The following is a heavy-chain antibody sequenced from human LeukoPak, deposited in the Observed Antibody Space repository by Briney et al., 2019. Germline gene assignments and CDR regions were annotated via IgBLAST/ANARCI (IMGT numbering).Heavy chain of an antibody. Sequence: GGSLRLSCVASGFTFRTDWMSWVRQAPGKGPEWVASIKHDGSEKYYVASVKGRFTISTDNAKTSLYLQMNSLRAEDTAVYYCAREWNWGQGSLVTVSS. V-gene: IGHV3-7*01. CDR1: GFTFRTDW. J-gene: IGHJ4*02. CDR3: AREWN. CDR2: IKHDGSEK.